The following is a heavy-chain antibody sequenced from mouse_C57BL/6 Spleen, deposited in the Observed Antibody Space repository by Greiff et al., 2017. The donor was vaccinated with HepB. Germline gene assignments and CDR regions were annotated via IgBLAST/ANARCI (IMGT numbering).Heavy chain of an antibody. CDR3: ARRNY. V-gene: IGHV5-6*01. Sequence: EVQGVDSGGDLVKPGGSLKLSCAASGFTFSSYGMSWVRQTPDKRLEWVATISSGGSYTYYPDSVKGRFTISRDNAKNTLYLQMSSLKSEDTAMYYCARRNYWGQGTLVTVSA. CDR2: ISSGGSYT. CDR1: GFTFSSYG. J-gene: IGHJ3*01.